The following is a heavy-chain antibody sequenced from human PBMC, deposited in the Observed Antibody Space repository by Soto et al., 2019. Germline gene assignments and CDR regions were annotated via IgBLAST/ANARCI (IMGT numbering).Heavy chain of an antibody. CDR3: ARHSTYYDFWSGYQY. V-gene: IGHV5-51*01. CDR1: GYSFTSYC. D-gene: IGHD3-3*01. Sequence: GESLKISCKGSGYSFTSYCIGWLRQMPVKGLEWMGIIYPCDSDTRYSPSFQGQVTISADKSISTAYMQWSSLKASDTAMYYCARHSTYYDFWSGYQYWGKGKLVTVS. J-gene: IGHJ4*02. CDR2: IYPCDSDT.